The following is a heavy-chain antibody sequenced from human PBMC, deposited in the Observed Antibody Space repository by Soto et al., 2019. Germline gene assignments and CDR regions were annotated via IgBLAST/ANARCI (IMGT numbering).Heavy chain of an antibody. J-gene: IGHJ4*02. Sequence: EVQLVESGGGLVQPGGSLRLSCAASGFTFSNYWMSWVRQAPGKGLEWVANIKQDGTEKDYVDSVKGRFTISRDNAKNSLYLQMNSLRAEDTAVYYCARSVDRWLVGAPYIDSWGQGSLVSVSS. CDR3: ARSVDRWLVGAPYIDS. V-gene: IGHV3-7*01. D-gene: IGHD1-26*01. CDR1: GFTFSNYW. CDR2: IKQDGTEK.